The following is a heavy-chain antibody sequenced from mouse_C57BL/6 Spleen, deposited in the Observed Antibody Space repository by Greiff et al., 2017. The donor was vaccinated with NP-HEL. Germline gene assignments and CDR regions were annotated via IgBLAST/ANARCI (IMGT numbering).Heavy chain of an antibody. Sequence: QVQLQQSGAELARPGASVKLSCKASGYTFTSYGISWVKQRTGQGLEWIGEIYPRSGNTYYNEKFKGKATLTADKSSSTAYMELRSLTSEDSAVYFCARERAYYSNLYYAMDYWGQGTSVTVSS. CDR1: GYTFTSYG. CDR3: ARERAYYSNLYYAMDY. CDR2: IYPRSGNT. D-gene: IGHD2-5*01. J-gene: IGHJ4*01. V-gene: IGHV1-81*01.